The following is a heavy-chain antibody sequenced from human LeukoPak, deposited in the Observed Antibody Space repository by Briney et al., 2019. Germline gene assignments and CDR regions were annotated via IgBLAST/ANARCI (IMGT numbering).Heavy chain of an antibody. CDR1: GFTFTTYT. CDR2: ISSDTSYI. J-gene: IGHJ3*02. CDR3: ARDGAYSGTYHDAFDI. V-gene: IGHV3-21*01. Sequence: PGGSLRLSCAASGFTFTTYTMNWVRQAPGKGLEWLSFISSDTSYISYADSVKGRFTISRDNAKKSVYLQMNSLRAEDTAVYYCARDGAYSGTYHDAFDIWGQETMVTVSS. D-gene: IGHD1-26*01.